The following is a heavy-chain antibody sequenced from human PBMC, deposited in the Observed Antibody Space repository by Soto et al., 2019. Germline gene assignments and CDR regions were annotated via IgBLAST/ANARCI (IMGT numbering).Heavy chain of an antibody. Sequence: QVQLQESGPGLVKPSQTLSLTCTVSGGSISSGGYYWSWIRQHPGKGLEWIGYIYYSGSTYYNPSLKSRVTISVATSKNQFSLKRSSVTAADTAVYYCARGTYCSGGSCLTSYYFDYWGQGTLVTVSS. CDR3: ARGTYCSGGSCLTSYYFDY. CDR2: IYYSGST. D-gene: IGHD2-15*01. V-gene: IGHV4-31*03. J-gene: IGHJ4*02. CDR1: GGSISSGGYY.